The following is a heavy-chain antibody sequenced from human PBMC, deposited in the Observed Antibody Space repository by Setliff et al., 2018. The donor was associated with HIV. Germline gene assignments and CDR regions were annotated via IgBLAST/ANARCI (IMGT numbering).Heavy chain of an antibody. CDR3: AAQDLDLVKYYYMDY. V-gene: IGHV4-39*07. CDR2: LSSKGQA. Sequence: SETLSLTCTVSGGSISRSTHHWAWIRQPPGKGLEWIGALSSKGQAYYNPSLTSRVAISIDSSKNLFSLRLDSLTAADAAVYYCAAQDLDLVKYYYMDYWGPGALVTVSS. CDR1: GGSISRSTHH. J-gene: IGHJ4*02. D-gene: IGHD2-21*01.